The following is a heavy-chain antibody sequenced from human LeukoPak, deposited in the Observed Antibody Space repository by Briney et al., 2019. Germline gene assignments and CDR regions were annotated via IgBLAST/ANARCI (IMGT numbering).Heavy chain of an antibody. CDR2: IVVGSGNT. Sequence: ASMKVSCKASGFTFTSSAVQWVRQARGQRLEWIGWIVVGSGNTNYAQKFQERVTITRDMSTSTAYMELSSLRSEDTAVYYCAAEPPYCSSTSCHPGDAFDIWGQGTMVTVSS. D-gene: IGHD2-2*01. J-gene: IGHJ3*02. V-gene: IGHV1-58*01. CDR3: AAEPPYCSSTSCHPGDAFDI. CDR1: GFTFTSSA.